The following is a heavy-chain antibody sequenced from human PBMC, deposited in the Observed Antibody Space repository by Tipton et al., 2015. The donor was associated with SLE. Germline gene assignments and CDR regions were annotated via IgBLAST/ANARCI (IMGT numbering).Heavy chain of an antibody. Sequence: SLRLSCAASGFTFSSYEMNWVRQAPGKGLGWVSYISSSGSTIYYADSVKGRFSISRDDSRSIAYLQMNSLKTDDTAVYYCTRVDTCPITMVQSDPIWGQGTMVTVSS. J-gene: IGHJ3*02. CDR3: TRVDTCPITMVQSDPI. CDR1: GFTFSSYE. CDR2: ISSSGSTI. V-gene: IGHV3-48*03. D-gene: IGHD3-10*01.